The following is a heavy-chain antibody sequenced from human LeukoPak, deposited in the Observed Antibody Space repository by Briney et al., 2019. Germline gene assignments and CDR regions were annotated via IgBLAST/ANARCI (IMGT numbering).Heavy chain of an antibody. CDR1: GGFISSYY. Sequence: SETLSLTCTVSGGFISSYYWSWIRQPAGKGLEWIGRIYTSGSTNYNPSLKSRVTMSVDTSKNQFSLKLSSVTAADTAVYYCARDPGYCSSTSCYGDAFDIWGQGTMVTVSS. CDR2: IYTSGST. CDR3: ARDPGYCSSTSCYGDAFDI. J-gene: IGHJ3*02. D-gene: IGHD2-2*01. V-gene: IGHV4-4*07.